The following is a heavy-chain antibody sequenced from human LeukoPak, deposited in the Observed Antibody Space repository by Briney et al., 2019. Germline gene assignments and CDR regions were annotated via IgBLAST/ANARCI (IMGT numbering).Heavy chain of an antibody. Sequence: GGSLRLSCAASGFTFTNYAMSWVRQAPGKGLEWLSAISSSGDTYYADSVRGRSTISRDNSKNTLYLQMNRLRAEDTAVYYCAKDAVGATAYYFDCWGQGTLVSVSS. CDR2: ISSSGDT. V-gene: IGHV3-23*01. D-gene: IGHD1-26*01. J-gene: IGHJ4*02. CDR3: AKDAVGATAYYFDC. CDR1: GFTFTNYA.